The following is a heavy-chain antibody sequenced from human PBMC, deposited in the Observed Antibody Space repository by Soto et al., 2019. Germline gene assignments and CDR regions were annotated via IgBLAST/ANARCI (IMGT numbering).Heavy chain of an antibody. CDR1: GFSLSNARMG. D-gene: IGHD6-6*01. CDR3: ARVYSSSSYGMDV. CDR2: IFSNDEE. V-gene: IGHV2-26*01. J-gene: IGHJ6*02. Sequence: QVTLKESGPVLVKPTETLTLTCTVSGFSLSNARMGVSWIRQPPGKALEWLAHIFSNDEESYSTSLKSRLTISKDTSKSQVVLTMTNMDPVDTATYYCARVYSSSSYGMDVWGQGTTVTVSS.